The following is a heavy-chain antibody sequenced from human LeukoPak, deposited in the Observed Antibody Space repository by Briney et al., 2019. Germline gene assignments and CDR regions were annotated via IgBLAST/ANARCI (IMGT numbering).Heavy chain of an antibody. J-gene: IGHJ4*02. V-gene: IGHV3-11*03. D-gene: IGHD6-13*01. CDR1: GFTFSDYY. Sequence: GGSLRLSCAASGFTFSDYYMSWIRQAPGKGLEWVSYISSSSSYTNYADSVKGRFTISRDNAKNSLYLQMNSLRAEDTAVYYCARSRDSSWARLDYWGQGTLVTVSS. CDR3: ARSRDSSWARLDY. CDR2: ISSSSSYT.